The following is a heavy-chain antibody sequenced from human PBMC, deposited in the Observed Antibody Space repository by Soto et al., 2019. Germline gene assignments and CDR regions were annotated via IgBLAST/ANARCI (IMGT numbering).Heavy chain of an antibody. CDR3: ARDKGSTTGTTGGVYYYYGMDV. V-gene: IGHV1-2*04. Sequence: ASVKVSCKASGYTFTGYYMHWVRQAPGQGLEWMGWINPNSGGTNYAQKFQGWVTMTRDTSISTAYMELSRLRSDDTAVYYCARDKGSTTGTTGGVYYYYGMDVWGKGTTVTVSS. J-gene: IGHJ6*04. CDR2: INPNSGGT. CDR1: GYTFTGYY. D-gene: IGHD1-1*01.